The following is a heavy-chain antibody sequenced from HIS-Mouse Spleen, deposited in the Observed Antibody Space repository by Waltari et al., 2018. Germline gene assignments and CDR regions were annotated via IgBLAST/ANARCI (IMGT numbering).Heavy chain of an antibody. V-gene: IGHV4-39*07. CDR3: AREIPYSSSWYDWYFDL. CDR2: SYYSGST. Sequence: QLQLQESGPGLVKPSETLSLTCTVPGGSISSSSYYWGWIRQPPGKGLEWIGSSYYSGSTYYNPSLKSRVTISVGTSKNQFSLKLSSVTAADTAVYYCAREIPYSSSWYDWYFDLWGRGTLVTVSS. J-gene: IGHJ2*01. CDR1: GGSISSSSYY. D-gene: IGHD6-13*01.